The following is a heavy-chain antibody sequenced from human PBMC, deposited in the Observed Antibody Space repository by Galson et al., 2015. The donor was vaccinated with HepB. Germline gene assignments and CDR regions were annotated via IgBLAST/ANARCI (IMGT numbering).Heavy chain of an antibody. Sequence: SLRLSCAASGFTFSSYAMSWVRQAPGKGLEWVSSSGNNTHYADSVKGRFTISRDNSKNTLYLQMNSLRAEDTAVYYCAKRSKSGSYYFDYWGHGTLVTVSS. CDR1: GFTFSSYA. J-gene: IGHJ4*01. CDR3: AKRSKSGSYYFDY. CDR2: SGNNT. V-gene: IGHV3-23*01.